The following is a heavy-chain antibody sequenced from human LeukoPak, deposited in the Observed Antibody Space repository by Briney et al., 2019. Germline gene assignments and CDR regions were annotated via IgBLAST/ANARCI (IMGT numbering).Heavy chain of an antibody. CDR1: GLTLSSYG. CDR2: IWFDGRNK. Sequence: RGSLCPSRAASGLTLSSYGMHWVCPAPRKGLEWVAFIWFDGRNKYYADSVKGRFTISRDNSKNTLYLQMISLRAEDTAVYYCAKDHSSFSYYYGMDVWGQGTTVTVSS. V-gene: IGHV3-30*02. CDR3: AKDHSSFSYYYGMDV. J-gene: IGHJ6*02. D-gene: IGHD3-22*01.